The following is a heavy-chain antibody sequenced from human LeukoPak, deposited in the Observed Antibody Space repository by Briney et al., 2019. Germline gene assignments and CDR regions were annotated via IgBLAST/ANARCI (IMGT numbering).Heavy chain of an antibody. D-gene: IGHD3-10*01. J-gene: IGHJ4*02. CDR2: TYYKSKWFN. CDR1: GDSVSSNSAA. CDR3: ARGADGYNNYYFDY. V-gene: IGHV6-1*01. Sequence: SQTLSLTCAISGDSVSSNSAAWNWIRQSPSRGLEWLGRTYYKSKWFNDYAISVRSRITVNPDTSKNQFSLQLNSVTPEDTAVYYCARGADGYNNYYFDYWGQGTLVTVSS.